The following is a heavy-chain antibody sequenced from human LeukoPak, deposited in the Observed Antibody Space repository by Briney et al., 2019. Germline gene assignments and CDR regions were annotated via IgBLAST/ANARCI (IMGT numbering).Heavy chain of an antibody. V-gene: IGHV1-46*01. D-gene: IGHD5-18*01. Sequence: GASHKASCKASGYAFTSYYMRWVRQAPGQGLEWLGIINPSGGSTSYKQKFQGRVTMSWDTATSKIYMELSSLRSEDTAVYYCARAWDTAMVKTVMNYYYMDVWGKGTTVSVS. J-gene: IGHJ6*03. CDR1: GYAFTSYY. CDR3: ARAWDTAMVKTVMNYYYMDV. CDR2: INPSGGST.